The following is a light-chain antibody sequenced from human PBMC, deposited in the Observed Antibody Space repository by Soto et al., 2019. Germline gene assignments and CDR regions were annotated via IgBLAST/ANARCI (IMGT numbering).Light chain of an antibody. CDR2: DVT. J-gene: IGLJ1*01. CDR1: SSDIGGYNY. CDR3: SSYTISITPYV. V-gene: IGLV2-14*01. Sequence: QSALTQPASVSGSPGQSITISCTGSSSDIGGYNYVSWYQQHPGKVPKLMIYDVTNRASGVSDRFSGSKSGNTASLTISGLQAEDEADYYCSSYTISITPYVFGSGTEVTVL.